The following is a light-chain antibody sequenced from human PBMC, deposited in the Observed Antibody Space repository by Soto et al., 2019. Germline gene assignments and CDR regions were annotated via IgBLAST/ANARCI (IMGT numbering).Light chain of an antibody. V-gene: IGLV1-40*01. CDR2: GNN. CDR3: QSYGTDLSGGSG. CDR1: SSNIGAGFD. Sequence: QSALTQSPSVSGAPGQRVSISCTGTSSNIGAGFDVHWYQQLPATAPKLLIYGNNNRPSGVPDRFSGSKSGTSASLAITGLQAEFEADYSFQSYGTDLSGGSGFGTGTKLTVL. J-gene: IGLJ1*01.